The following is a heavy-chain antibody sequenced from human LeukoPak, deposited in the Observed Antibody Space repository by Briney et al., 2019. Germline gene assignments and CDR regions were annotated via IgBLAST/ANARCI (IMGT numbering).Heavy chain of an antibody. CDR2: IYTSGST. Sequence: SETLSLTCTVSGGSISSYYWSWIRQPAGKGLEWIGRIYTSGSTNYNPSLKSRVTMSVDTSKNQFSLKPSSVTAADTAVYYCARRADCGGDCYSVFDYWGQGTLVTVSS. CDR1: GGSISSYY. J-gene: IGHJ4*02. D-gene: IGHD2-21*02. V-gene: IGHV4-4*07. CDR3: ARRADCGGDCYSVFDY.